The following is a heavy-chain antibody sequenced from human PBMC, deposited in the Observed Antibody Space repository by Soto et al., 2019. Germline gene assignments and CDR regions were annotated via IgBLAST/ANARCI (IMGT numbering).Heavy chain of an antibody. CDR1: GGSISSSSYY. D-gene: IGHD5-18*01. Sequence: KPSETLSLTCTVSGGSISSSSYYWGWIRQPPGKGLEWIGTIYYSGSTYYNPSLKSRVTISVDTSKNQFSLNLSSVTAADTAVYYCARTTKAMGLYGMDVWGQGTTVTVYS. J-gene: IGHJ6*02. CDR3: ARTTKAMGLYGMDV. CDR2: IYYSGST. V-gene: IGHV4-39*01.